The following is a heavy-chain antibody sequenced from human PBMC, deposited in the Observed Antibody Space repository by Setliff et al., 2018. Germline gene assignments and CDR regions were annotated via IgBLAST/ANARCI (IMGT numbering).Heavy chain of an antibody. CDR1: GFTFSNSW. CDR2: IKQDGSEK. D-gene: IGHD3-16*01. J-gene: IGHJ4*02. CDR3: ARDGGEY. V-gene: IGHV3-7*01. Sequence: GGSLRLSCAASGFTFSNSWMSWVRQAPGKGLEWVANIKQDGSEKYYVDSVKGRFIISRDNAKNSLFLEMDSLRGEDTAVYYCARDGGEYWGQGTLVTVSS.